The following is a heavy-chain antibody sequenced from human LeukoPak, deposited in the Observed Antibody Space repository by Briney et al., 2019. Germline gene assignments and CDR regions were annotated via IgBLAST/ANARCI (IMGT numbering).Heavy chain of an antibody. D-gene: IGHD1-1*01. CDR2: IGTAGDT. V-gene: IGHV3-13*01. CDR1: GFTFSDYD. Sequence: GGSLRLSSAASGFTFSDYDMHWVPQATGKGLEWVSAIGTAGDTYYTGSVKGRFTISRENAKNSLYLQMNSLRAGDTAVYYCARVAKERVGGVYYFDYWGQGTLVTVSS. CDR3: ARVAKERVGGVYYFDY. J-gene: IGHJ4*02.